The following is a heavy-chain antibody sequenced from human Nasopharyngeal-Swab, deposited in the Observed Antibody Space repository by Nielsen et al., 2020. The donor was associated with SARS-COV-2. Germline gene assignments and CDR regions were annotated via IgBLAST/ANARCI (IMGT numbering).Heavy chain of an antibody. CDR3: ARCRAGYTNTGFDY. CDR2: IYPVDAET. V-gene: IGHV5-51*01. CDR1: GYSFTNYW. Sequence: KVSCKGSGYSFTNYWIDWVRQIPGQGLEWRGIIYPVDAETRYSTPFQGQVTISADKSINTAYLQWGSLKSSHSATYYCARCRAGYTNTGFDYWGPGTLVTVSS. D-gene: IGHD5-24*01. J-gene: IGHJ4*02.